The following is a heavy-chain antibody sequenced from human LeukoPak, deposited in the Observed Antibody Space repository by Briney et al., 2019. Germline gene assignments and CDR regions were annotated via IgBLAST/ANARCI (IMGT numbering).Heavy chain of an antibody. CDR2: IWCDGSNK. J-gene: IGHJ4*02. Sequence: GGSLRLSCAASGFTFGSYGMHWVRQAPGKGLEWVAVIWCDGSNKYYADSVKGRFTISRDNSKNTLYLQMNSLRAEDTAVYYCARDRPPYYDFWSGYLDYWGQGTLVTVSS. D-gene: IGHD3-3*01. CDR3: ARDRPPYYDFWSGYLDY. CDR1: GFTFGSYG. V-gene: IGHV3-33*01.